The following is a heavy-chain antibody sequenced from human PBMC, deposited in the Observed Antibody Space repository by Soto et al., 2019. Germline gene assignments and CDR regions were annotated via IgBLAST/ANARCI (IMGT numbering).Heavy chain of an antibody. CDR3: ARGPSHGAFDY. CDR1: GYTFTSYA. V-gene: IGHV1-2*02. CDR2: INPNNGDT. J-gene: IGHJ4*02. Sequence: ASVKVSCKASGYTFTSYAMHWVRQAPGQRLEWMGWINPNNGDTKYAQNFQGRVTMTRDTSIATAYMELSRLDSDDTTVYYCARGPSHGAFDYWGQGTQVTVSS. D-gene: IGHD5-18*01.